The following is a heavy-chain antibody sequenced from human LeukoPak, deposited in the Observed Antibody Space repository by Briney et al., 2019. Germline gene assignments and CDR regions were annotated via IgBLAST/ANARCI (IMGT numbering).Heavy chain of an antibody. CDR3: ARGFDWLEYYFDY. Sequence: ASVKVSCKASGYPFIGYYIHWVRQAPGQRVEWMGWINPNTGGTNYAQKFQGRVTMTRDTSISTAYMEVNRLRSDDTAVYYCARGFDWLEYYFDYWGQGTLVTVSS. V-gene: IGHV1-2*02. D-gene: IGHD3-9*01. CDR2: INPNTGGT. J-gene: IGHJ4*02. CDR1: GYPFIGYY.